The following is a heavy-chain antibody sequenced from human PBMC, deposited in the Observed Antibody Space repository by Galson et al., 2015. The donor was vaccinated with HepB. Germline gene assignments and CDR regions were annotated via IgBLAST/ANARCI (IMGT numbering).Heavy chain of an antibody. J-gene: IGHJ4*02. V-gene: IGHV1-46*01. Sequence: SVKVSCKASGYTFTGYYIYWVRQAPGQGLEWMGIINPSGGSTTYAQKFQGRVTMTRDTSTSTVYMELSSLRSEDTAMYYCARDLENYGSGSKIDYWGQGTLVTVSS. D-gene: IGHD3-10*01. CDR2: INPSGGST. CDR3: ARDLENYGSGSKIDY. CDR1: GYTFTGYY.